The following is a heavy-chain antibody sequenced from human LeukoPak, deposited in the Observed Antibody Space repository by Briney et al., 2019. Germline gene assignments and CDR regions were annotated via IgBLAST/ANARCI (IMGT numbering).Heavy chain of an antibody. CDR1: GGSISSCY. V-gene: IGHV4-59*01. J-gene: IGHJ3*02. CDR2: IYYSGST. Sequence: SETLSLTCTVSGGSISSCYWSWIRQPPGKGLEWIGYIYYSGSTNYNPSLKSRVTISVDTSKNQFSLKLSSVTAADTAVYYCARENYGDYFADAFDIWGQGTMVTVSS. CDR3: ARENYGDYFADAFDI. D-gene: IGHD4-17*01.